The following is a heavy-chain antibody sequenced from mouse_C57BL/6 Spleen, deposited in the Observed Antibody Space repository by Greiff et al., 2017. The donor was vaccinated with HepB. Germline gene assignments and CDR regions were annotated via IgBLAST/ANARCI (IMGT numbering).Heavy chain of an antibody. J-gene: IGHJ3*01. CDR3: VKAVSSGSSYTWFAY. CDR2: IRNKANGYAT. D-gene: IGHD1-1*01. CDR1: GFTFNDYH. Sequence: EVNVVESGGGLVQPGASLRHSCAASGFTFNDYHMSWVRQPPGKAPEWLALIRNKANGYATEYTASVKGRFTISRDNSQNILYLQMNTLRAEDSATYYCVKAVSSGSSYTWFAYWGQGTLVTVSA. V-gene: IGHV7-4*01.